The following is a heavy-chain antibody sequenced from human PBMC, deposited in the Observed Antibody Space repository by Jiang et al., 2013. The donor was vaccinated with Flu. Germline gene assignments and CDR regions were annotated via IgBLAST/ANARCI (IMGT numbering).Heavy chain of an antibody. V-gene: IGHV1-2*04. D-gene: IGHD3-22*01. J-gene: IGHJ4*02. CDR3: ARERDYDSSGSTFDY. CDR2: T. Sequence: TNYAQKFQGWVTMTRDTSISTAYMELSRLRSDDTAVYYCARERDYDSSGSTFDYWGQGTLVTVSS.